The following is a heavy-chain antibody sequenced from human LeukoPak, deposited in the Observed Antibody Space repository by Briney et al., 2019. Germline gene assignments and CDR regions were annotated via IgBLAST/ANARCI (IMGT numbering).Heavy chain of an antibody. CDR1: GFPFDIFS. CDR2: FSSSTTYI. V-gene: IGHV3-21*01. Sequence: GGSLRLSCAASGFPFDIFSIICVRHAPGKGLEWVASFSSSTTYIYYTRSVKGRFTIPRDNAKNLVYLDMNSLRAEDTAVYYCWRVPGEIGSTLAYLDYWGQGTVVIVPS. J-gene: IGHJ4*02. CDR3: WRVPGEIGSTLAYLDY. D-gene: IGHD2-2*03.